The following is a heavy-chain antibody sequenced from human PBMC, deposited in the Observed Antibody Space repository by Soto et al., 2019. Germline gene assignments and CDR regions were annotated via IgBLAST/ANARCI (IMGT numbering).Heavy chain of an antibody. V-gene: IGHV3-30-3*01. CDR1: GFTFSVSA. J-gene: IGHJ6*02. Sequence: QVQVVESGGGVVQPGTSLRLSCAASGFTFSVSAIHWVRQAPGKGLEWVAVISSDGSHQYYADSVRGRFTISRDYPKHTLYLQMNSLRAEDTAVYYCARPYCRSTRCYLYYYGMDVWGPGTTVTVSS. CDR3: ARPYCRSTRCYLYYYGMDV. CDR2: ISSDGSHQ. D-gene: IGHD2-2*01.